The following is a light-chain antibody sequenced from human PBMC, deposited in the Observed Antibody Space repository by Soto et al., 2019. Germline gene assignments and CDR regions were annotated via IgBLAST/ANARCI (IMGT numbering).Light chain of an antibody. CDR1: SSDVGGYNY. V-gene: IGLV2-23*02. J-gene: IGLJ7*01. Sequence: QSALTQPASVSGSPGQSITISCTGTSSDVGGYNYVSWYQQHPGKAPKLMIYDVSKRPSGISDRFSGSKSGSTASLTISGLQAEDEADYYCCSYAGTSTHTVFGGGTQLTVL. CDR3: CSYAGTSTHTV. CDR2: DVS.